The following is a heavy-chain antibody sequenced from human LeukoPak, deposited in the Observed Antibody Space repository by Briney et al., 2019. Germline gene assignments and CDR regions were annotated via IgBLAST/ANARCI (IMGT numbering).Heavy chain of an antibody. V-gene: IGHV3-53*01. D-gene: IGHD1-14*01. J-gene: IGHJ4*02. Sequence: GGSLRLSCAASGSTVITNDMTWVRQAPGKGREWVSVLYSDGNTKYADSVQGRFTISRDNSKNTLYLEMNSLSPDDTAVYYCARGVEPLAANTLAYWGQGTLVTVSS. CDR2: LYSDGNT. CDR1: GSTVITND. CDR3: ARGVEPLAANTLAY.